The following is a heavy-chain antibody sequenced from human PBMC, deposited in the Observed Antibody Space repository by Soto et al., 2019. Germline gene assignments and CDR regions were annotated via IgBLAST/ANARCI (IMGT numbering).Heavy chain of an antibody. CDR1: GGSFSGYY. CDR3: ARGRGIVSQLRISPALWFDP. V-gene: IGHV4-34*01. Sequence: PSETLSLTCAVYGGSFSGYYWSWIHQPPGKGLEWIGEINHSGSTNYNPSLKSRVTISVDTSKNQFSLKLSSVTAADTAVYYCARGRGIVSQLRISPALWFDPWGQGTLVTVSS. J-gene: IGHJ5*02. CDR2: INHSGST. D-gene: IGHD2-2*01.